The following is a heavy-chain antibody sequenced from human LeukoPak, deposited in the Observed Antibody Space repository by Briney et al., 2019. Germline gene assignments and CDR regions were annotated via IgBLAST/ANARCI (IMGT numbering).Heavy chain of an antibody. CDR2: IYTGVTA. CDR3: ARVASRAFDY. CDR1: GFTVSNNY. J-gene: IGHJ4*02. Sequence: GGSLRLSCAASGFTVSNNYMTWVRQAPGKGLEWVSIIYTGVTAYYADSVRGRFTISRDNSKNTLYLQMSSLRAEDTALYYCARVASRAFDYWGRGALVTVSS. V-gene: IGHV3-66*01.